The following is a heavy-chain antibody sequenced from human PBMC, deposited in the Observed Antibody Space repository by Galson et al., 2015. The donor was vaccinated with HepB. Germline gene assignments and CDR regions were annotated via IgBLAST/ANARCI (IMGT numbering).Heavy chain of an antibody. V-gene: IGHV3-23*01. D-gene: IGHD3-22*01. CDR3: ARVPLYYDSSGYYDY. CDR2: IGVNAGST. J-gene: IGHJ4*02. CDR1: GFTFSSLG. Sequence: SLRLSCAASGFTFSSLGMTWVRQAPGKGLECVPAIGVNAGSTDYADSVKGRFTISRDNAKNSLYLQMNSLRAEDTAVYYCARVPLYYDSSGYYDYWGQGVLVTVSS.